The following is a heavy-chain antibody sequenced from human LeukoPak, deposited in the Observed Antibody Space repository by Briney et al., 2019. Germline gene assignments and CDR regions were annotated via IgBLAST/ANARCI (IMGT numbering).Heavy chain of an antibody. CDR2: ISSSSSYI. CDR1: GFTFSSYS. CDR3: ARDTGMVRGLYFDY. D-gene: IGHD3-10*01. V-gene: IGHV3-21*01. J-gene: IGHJ4*02. Sequence: GGSLRLSCAASGFTFSSYSMNWVRQAPGKGLEWVSSISSSSSYIYHADSVKGRFTISRDNAKNSLYLQMNSLRAEDTAVYYCARDTGMVRGLYFDYWGQGTLVTVSS.